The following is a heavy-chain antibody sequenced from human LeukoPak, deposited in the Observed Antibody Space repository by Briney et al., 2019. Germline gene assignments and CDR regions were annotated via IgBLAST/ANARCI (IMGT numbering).Heavy chain of an antibody. CDR2: IYYSGST. Sequence: SETLSLTCTVSGGSISSYYWSWIRQPPGKGLEWIGYIYYSGSTNYNPSLKSRVTISVDTSKNQFSLKLSSVTAADAAVYYCARDSTISIDYWGQGTLVTVSS. CDR3: ARDSTISIDY. J-gene: IGHJ4*02. CDR1: GGSISSYY. V-gene: IGHV4-59*01. D-gene: IGHD3-3*01.